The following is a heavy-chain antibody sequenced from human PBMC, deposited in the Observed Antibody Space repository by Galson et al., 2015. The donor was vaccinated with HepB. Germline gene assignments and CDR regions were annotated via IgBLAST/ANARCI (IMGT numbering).Heavy chain of an antibody. J-gene: IGHJ4*02. Sequence: ETLSLTCAVYGGSFSGYYWSWIRQPPGKGLEWIGEINHSGSTNYNPSLKSRVTLLVDTSKNQFSLKLSSVTAADTAVYYCARRFCSSPSCFFDYWGQGTLVTVSS. CDR1: GGSFSGYY. D-gene: IGHD2-2*01. V-gene: IGHV4-34*01. CDR2: INHSGST. CDR3: ARRFCSSPSCFFDY.